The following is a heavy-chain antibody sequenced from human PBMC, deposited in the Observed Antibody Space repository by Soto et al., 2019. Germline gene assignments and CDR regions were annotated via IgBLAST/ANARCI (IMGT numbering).Heavy chain of an antibody. D-gene: IGHD3-3*01. CDR1: GGSFTGYY. V-gene: IGHV4-34*01. Sequence: QVQLQQWGAGLLKPSETLSLTCAVYGGSFTGYYWSWIRQPPGEGLEWIGEFNHSGSTNYNPSLKSRFTISKDTSNNLFSLKLSSATAADTAVYYCASTYDFWSGYSSKEIDYWGQGTLVTGSS. CDR3: ASTYDFWSGYSSKEIDY. CDR2: FNHSGST. J-gene: IGHJ4*02.